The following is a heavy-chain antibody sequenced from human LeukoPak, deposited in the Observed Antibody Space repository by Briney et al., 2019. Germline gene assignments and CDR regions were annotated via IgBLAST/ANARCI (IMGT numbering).Heavy chain of an antibody. D-gene: IGHD6-19*01. V-gene: IGHV3-23*01. CDR3: AKLTGVAAPGF. J-gene: IGHJ4*02. CDR2: ISDSGGST. CDR1: RFTFSSYA. Sequence: GGSLRLSCAASRFTFSSYAMSWVRQAPGKGLEWVSTISDSGGSTYYADSVKGRFTFTRDNSKDTLFVQMNSLRAEDTAVYYCAKLTGVAAPGFWGQGTLVTVSS.